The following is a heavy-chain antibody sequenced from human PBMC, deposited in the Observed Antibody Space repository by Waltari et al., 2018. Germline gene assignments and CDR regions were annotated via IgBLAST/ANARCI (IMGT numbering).Heavy chain of an antibody. CDR3: AHESQYITPTRAFDI. CDR2: IYWNDDK. V-gene: IGHV2-5*01. D-gene: IGHD5-12*01. CDR1: GFSLSTSGVG. Sequence: QITLKESGPTLVKPTQTLTLTCTFSGFSLSTSGVGVGWIRQPPGKALEWLALIYWNDDKRYSPSLKSRLTITKDTSKNQVVLTMANMDPVDTATYYCAHESQYITPTRAFDIWGQGTMVTVSS. J-gene: IGHJ3*02.